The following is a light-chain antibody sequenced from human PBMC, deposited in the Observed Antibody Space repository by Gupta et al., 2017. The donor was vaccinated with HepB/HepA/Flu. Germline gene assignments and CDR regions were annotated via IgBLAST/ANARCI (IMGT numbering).Light chain of an antibody. CDR2: GAS. CDR1: QSVRSRY. CDR3: QQVGSSPRT. V-gene: IGKV3-20*01. J-gene: IGKJ2*01. Sequence: EIVLTQSPGTLSLSPGERATLSCRASQSVRSRYLAWYQQKPGQAPRLLIYGASSRATGIPDRFSGSGSGTDFTLTISRLEPEDFAVYYCQQVGSSPRTFGQGTKMDIK.